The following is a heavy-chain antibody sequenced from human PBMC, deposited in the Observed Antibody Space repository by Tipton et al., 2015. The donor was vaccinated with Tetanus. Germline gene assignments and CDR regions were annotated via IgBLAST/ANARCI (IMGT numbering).Heavy chain of an antibody. Sequence: CAASGFTFSSYAMHWVRQAPGKGLEWVAVISYDGSNKYYADSVKGRFTISRENSKNTLYLQRNSLRAEDTAVYYCASHFDVGYWGQGTLVTVSS. J-gene: IGHJ4*02. CDR1: GFTFSSYA. CDR2: ISYDGSNK. CDR3: ASHFDVGY. V-gene: IGHV3-30-3*01. D-gene: IGHD3-9*01.